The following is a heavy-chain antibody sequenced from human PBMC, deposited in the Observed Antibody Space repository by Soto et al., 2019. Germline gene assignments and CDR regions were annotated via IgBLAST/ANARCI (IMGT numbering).Heavy chain of an antibody. Sequence: SVSNAWMNWVRQAPGKGLAWVGRIKSKTDGGTTDYAAPVKGRFTISRDDSKNTLYLQMNSLKTEDTAVYYCTTAYYDFWSGYYLDAFDIWGQGTMVTVSS. CDR1: SVSNAW. CDR3: TTAYYDFWSGYYLDAFDI. D-gene: IGHD3-3*01. V-gene: IGHV3-15*07. J-gene: IGHJ3*02. CDR2: IKSKTDGGTT.